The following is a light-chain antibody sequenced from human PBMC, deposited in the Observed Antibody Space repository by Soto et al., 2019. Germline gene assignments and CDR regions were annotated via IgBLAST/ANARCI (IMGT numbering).Light chain of an antibody. CDR1: SSNIENNY. CDR3: GTWDSSLSAGV. Sequence: QSVLTQPPSVSAAPGQKVTISCSGSSSNIENNYVSWYQQLPGTAPKLLIFDIDKRPSGIPDRFSGSKSGTSTTLGITGLQPGDEAEYFCGTWDSSLSAGVFGGGTKLTVL. V-gene: IGLV1-51*01. J-gene: IGLJ3*02. CDR2: DID.